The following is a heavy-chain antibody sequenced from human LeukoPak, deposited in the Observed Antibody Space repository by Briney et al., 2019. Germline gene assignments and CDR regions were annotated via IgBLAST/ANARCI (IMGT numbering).Heavy chain of an antibody. CDR3: TRGVGRRGGTFDY. Sequence: PGGSLRLSCVASEFSLGAYAMNWVRQAPGKGLEWVSYIRASSSATYYAESVKGRFTISRDNGQNSLYLQMNSLRAGDTAVYFCTRGVGRRGGTFDYWGQGTLVTVSS. D-gene: IGHD3-10*01. CDR2: IRASSSAT. CDR1: EFSLGAYA. V-gene: IGHV3-48*01. J-gene: IGHJ4*02.